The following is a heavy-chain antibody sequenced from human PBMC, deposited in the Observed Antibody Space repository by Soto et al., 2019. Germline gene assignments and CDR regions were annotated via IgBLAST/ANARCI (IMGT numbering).Heavy chain of an antibody. CDR3: ARGSYYYGMDV. V-gene: IGHV3-13*01. CDR1: GFTFSSHD. J-gene: IGHJ6*02. CDR2: TGTAGDT. Sequence: EVQLVESGGGLVQPGGSLRLSCAASGFTFSSHDMHWVRQATGKGLEWVSATGTAGDTYYPGSVKGRFTISRENAKNSLYLQMNSLRAGDTAVYYCARGSYYYGMDVWGQGTTVTVSS.